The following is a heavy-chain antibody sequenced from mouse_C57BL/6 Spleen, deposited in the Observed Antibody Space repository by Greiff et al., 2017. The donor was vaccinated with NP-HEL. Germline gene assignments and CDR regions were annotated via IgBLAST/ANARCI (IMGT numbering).Heavy chain of an antibody. CDR2: ISYDGSN. CDR1: GYSITSGYY. J-gene: IGHJ2*01. Sequence: EVQLVESGPGLVKPSQSLSLTCSVTGYSITSGYYWYWIRQFPGNKLEWMGYISYDGSNNYNPSLKNRISITRDTSRNQFFLKLISVTTEATATYYCARGGYGSSLVFDYWGQGTTLTVSS. V-gene: IGHV3-6*01. D-gene: IGHD1-1*01. CDR3: ARGGYGSSLVFDY.